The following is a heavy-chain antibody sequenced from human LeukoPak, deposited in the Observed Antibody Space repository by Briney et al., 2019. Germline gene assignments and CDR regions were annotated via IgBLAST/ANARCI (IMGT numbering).Heavy chain of an antibody. D-gene: IGHD3-22*01. CDR1: GFTFSSDS. J-gene: IGHJ4*02. V-gene: IGHV3-21*01. CDR3: ARDSQPYYYDSSGYLAFDY. Sequence: GGSLRLSCAASGFTFSSDSMNWVRQAPGKGLEWVSSISSSSSYIYYADSVKGRFTISRDNAKNSLYLQMNSLRAEDTAVYYCARDSQPYYYDSSGYLAFDYWGQGTLVTVSS. CDR2: ISSSSSYI.